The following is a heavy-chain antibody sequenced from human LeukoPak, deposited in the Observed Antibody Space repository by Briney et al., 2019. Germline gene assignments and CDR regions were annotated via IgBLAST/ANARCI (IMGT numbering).Heavy chain of an antibody. CDR1: GFTFSSYG. Sequence: GGTLRLSCAASGFTFSSYGMSWVRQAPGKGLEWVSAISGSGGSTYYADSVKGRFTISRDNSKNTLYLQMNSLRAEDTAVYYCAKCDDVLLWFGELSNFDYWGQGTLVTVSS. D-gene: IGHD3-10*01. CDR2: ISGSGGST. CDR3: AKCDDVLLWFGELSNFDY. V-gene: IGHV3-23*01. J-gene: IGHJ4*02.